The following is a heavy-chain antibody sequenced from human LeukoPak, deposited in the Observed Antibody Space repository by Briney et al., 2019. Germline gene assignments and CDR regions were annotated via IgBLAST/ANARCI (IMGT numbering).Heavy chain of an antibody. D-gene: IGHD3-10*01. V-gene: IGHV3-11*04. Sequence: PGGSLRLSCAASGFTFSDYYMSWIRQAPGKGLEWVSYISSSGSTIYYADSVKGRFTISRDNAKNSLYLQMNSLRAEDTAVYYCARSVLLYGIIEYYFDYWGQGTLVTVSS. J-gene: IGHJ4*02. CDR1: GFTFSDYY. CDR3: ARSVLLYGIIEYYFDY. CDR2: ISSSGSTI.